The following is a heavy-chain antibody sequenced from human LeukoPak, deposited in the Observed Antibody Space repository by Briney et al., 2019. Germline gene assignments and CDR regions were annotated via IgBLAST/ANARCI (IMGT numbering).Heavy chain of an antibody. CDR1: GGSISSYY. CDR2: IYYSGST. D-gene: IGHD1-26*01. V-gene: IGHV4-59*08. CDR3: ASGLVGATEGAFDY. J-gene: IGHJ4*02. Sequence: SETLSLTCTVSGGSISSYYWSWIRQPPGKGLEWIGYIYYSGSTNYNPSLKSRVTISVDTSKNQFSLKLSSVTAADTAVYYCASGLVGATEGAFDYWGQGTLATVSS.